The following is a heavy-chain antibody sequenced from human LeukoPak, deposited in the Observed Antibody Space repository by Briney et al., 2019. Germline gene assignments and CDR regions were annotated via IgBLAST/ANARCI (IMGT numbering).Heavy chain of an antibody. CDR3: ARDPGTGYGGYYFDY. D-gene: IGHD4-23*01. CDR1: GFTFSSYS. J-gene: IGHJ4*02. CDR2: ISGSSSTI. Sequence: GGSLRLSCAASGFTFSSYSMNWVRQAPGKGLEWVSYISGSSSTIYYADSVKGRFTISRDNAKNSLYLQMNSLRAEDTAVYYCARDPGTGYGGYYFDYWGQGTLVTVSS. V-gene: IGHV3-48*04.